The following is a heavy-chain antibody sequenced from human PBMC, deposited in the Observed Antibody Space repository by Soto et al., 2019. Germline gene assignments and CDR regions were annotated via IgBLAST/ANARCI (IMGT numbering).Heavy chain of an antibody. CDR1: GFTFSSYG. D-gene: IGHD1-26*01. Sequence: GGSLRLSCAASGFTFSSYGMHWVRQAPGKGLEWVAVIWYDGSNKYYADSVKGRFTISRDNSKNTLYLQMNSLRAEDTAVYYCARVGLVGATWNFFDYWGQGTLVTVSS. J-gene: IGHJ4*02. CDR3: ARVGLVGATWNFFDY. V-gene: IGHV3-33*01. CDR2: IWYDGSNK.